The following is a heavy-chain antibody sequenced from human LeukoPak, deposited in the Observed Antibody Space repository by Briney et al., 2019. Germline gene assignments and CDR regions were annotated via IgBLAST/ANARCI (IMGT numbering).Heavy chain of an antibody. J-gene: IGHJ4*02. CDR1: GGSISSYY. D-gene: IGHD6-13*01. CDR3: AREVVAAAGTVDY. CDR2: IYYSGST. V-gene: IGHV4-59*01. Sequence: SETLSLTCTVSGGSISSYYWSWVRQPPGKGLEWIGYIYYSGSTNYNPSLKSRVTISVDTSKNQFSLILSSVTTADTAVYYCAREVVAAAGTVDYWGQGTLVTVSS.